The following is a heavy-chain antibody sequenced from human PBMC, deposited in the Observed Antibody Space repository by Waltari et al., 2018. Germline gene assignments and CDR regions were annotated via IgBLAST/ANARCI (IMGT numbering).Heavy chain of an antibody. CDR1: GGTFSSYA. CDR2: IIPIFGTA. V-gene: IGHV1-69*12. CDR3: ARVPNYYDSSGYQLGLDY. Sequence: QVQLVQSGAEVKKPGSSVKVYCKASGGTFSSYAISWVRQAPGQGLEWMGGIIPIFGTANYAQKFQGRVTITADESTSTAYMELSSLRSEDTAVYYCARVPNYYDSSGYQLGLDYWGQGTLVTVSS. D-gene: IGHD3-22*01. J-gene: IGHJ4*02.